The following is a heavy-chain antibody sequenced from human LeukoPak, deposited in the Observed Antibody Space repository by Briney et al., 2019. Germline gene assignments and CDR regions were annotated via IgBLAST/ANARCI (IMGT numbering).Heavy chain of an antibody. V-gene: IGHV4-34*08. CDR1: GFTLSDYY. Sequence: GSLRLSCAASGFTLSDYYMSWIRQPPGKGLEWIGEGSESGGTKFNPSLKSRVTISADTSKNQFSLKLNSVTAADTAVYYCAKNGQSGFSFDPWGQGTLVTVSS. CDR2: GSESGGT. CDR3: AKNGQSGFSFDP. J-gene: IGHJ5*02. D-gene: IGHD3-3*01.